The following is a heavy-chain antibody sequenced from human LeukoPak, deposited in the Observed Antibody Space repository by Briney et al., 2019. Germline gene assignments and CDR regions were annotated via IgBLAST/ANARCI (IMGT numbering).Heavy chain of an antibody. CDR2: ISGSGANI. Sequence: GGSLRLSWAAAAFTFGNYAMSWVCQAPGKGLEWVSAISGSGANIHYADSVKGRFTISRDNSKNTLYLQMNSLRAEDTAVYFCAKDFTTGGSGSYLDTYFDYWGQGTLVTVSS. CDR3: AKDFTTGGSGSYLDTYFDY. CDR1: AFTFGNYA. V-gene: IGHV3-23*01. J-gene: IGHJ4*02. D-gene: IGHD3-10*01.